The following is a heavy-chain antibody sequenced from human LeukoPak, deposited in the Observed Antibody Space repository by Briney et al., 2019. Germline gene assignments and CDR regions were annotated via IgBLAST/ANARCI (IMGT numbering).Heavy chain of an antibody. D-gene: IGHD3-10*01. CDR1: GFTFDNYA. Sequence: GGSLRLSCAASGFTFDNYAMHWVRQAPGKGLEWVSGISWNSGSIGYADSVKGRFTISRDNAKNSLYLQMNSLRAEDTALYYCAKGGLWFGELLCYFDYWGQGTLVTVSS. CDR3: AKGGLWFGELLCYFDY. CDR2: ISWNSGSI. V-gene: IGHV3-9*01. J-gene: IGHJ4*02.